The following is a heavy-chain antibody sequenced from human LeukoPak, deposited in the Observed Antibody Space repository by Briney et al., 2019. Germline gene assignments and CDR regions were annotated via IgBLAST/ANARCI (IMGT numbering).Heavy chain of an antibody. Sequence: ASVKVSCKASGYTFTSYYMHWVRQAPGQGLEWMGIINPSGGSTSYAQKFQGRVTMTRDMSTSTVYMELSSLRSEDTAVYYCARGDYGGKLRPTQYFQHWGQGTLVTVSS. J-gene: IGHJ1*01. CDR1: GYTFTSYY. D-gene: IGHD4-23*01. CDR2: INPSGGST. CDR3: ARGDYGGKLRPTQYFQH. V-gene: IGHV1-46*01.